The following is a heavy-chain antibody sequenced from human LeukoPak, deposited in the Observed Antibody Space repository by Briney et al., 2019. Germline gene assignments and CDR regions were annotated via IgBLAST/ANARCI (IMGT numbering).Heavy chain of an antibody. V-gene: IGHV1-69*04. J-gene: IGHJ4*02. CDR2: IIPILGIA. CDR1: GGTFSSYA. D-gene: IGHD3-16*01. Sequence: ASVKVSCKASGGTFSSYAISWVRQAPGQGLEWMGRIIPILGIANYAQKLQGRVTITADKSTSTAYMELSSLRSEDTAVYYCARLALLWGYFDYRGQGTLVTVSS. CDR3: ARLALLWGYFDY.